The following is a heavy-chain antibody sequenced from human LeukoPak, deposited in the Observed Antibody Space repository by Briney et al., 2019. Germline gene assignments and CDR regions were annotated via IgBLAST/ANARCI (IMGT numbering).Heavy chain of an antibody. CDR2: ISRSGGTT. Sequence: GGTLRLSCAASGFTFSSYGMSWVRQAPGKGLEWVSSISRSGGTTDYADSVKGRFTISRDNSKNTLYMQMNGLRVKDTALYYCAANYYDSGSSPYWGQGTLVTVSS. CDR1: GFTFSSYG. V-gene: IGHV3-23*01. D-gene: IGHD3-10*01. CDR3: AANYYDSGSSPY. J-gene: IGHJ4*02.